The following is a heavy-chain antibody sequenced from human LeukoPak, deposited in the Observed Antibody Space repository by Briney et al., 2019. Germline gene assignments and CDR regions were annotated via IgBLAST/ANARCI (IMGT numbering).Heavy chain of an antibody. CDR3: ARRMTTGHDDFDI. CDR1: GFTFSSYA. J-gene: IGHJ3*02. CDR2: IYYSGST. D-gene: IGHD4-17*01. V-gene: IGHV4-59*08. Sequence: NPGGTLRLSCAASGFTFSSYAMSWVRQPPGKGLEWIGYIYYSGSTNYNPSLKSRVTISVDTSKNQFSLKLSSVTAAGTAVYYCARRMTTGHDDFDIWGQGTMVTVSS.